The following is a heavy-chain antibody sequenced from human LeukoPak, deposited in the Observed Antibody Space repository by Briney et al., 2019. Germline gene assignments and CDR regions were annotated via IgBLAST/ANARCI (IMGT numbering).Heavy chain of an antibody. D-gene: IGHD1-1*01. J-gene: IGHJ3*02. CDR1: GFTFSSYS. Sequence: GGSLRLSCAASGFTFSSYSMNWVRQAPGKGLEWVSSISSSSSYIYYADSVKGRFTISRDNAKNSLYLQMNSLRAEDTAVYYCARDFAGGSVFDIWGKGTMVPVFS. CDR2: ISSSSSYI. CDR3: ARDFAGGSVFDI. V-gene: IGHV3-21*01.